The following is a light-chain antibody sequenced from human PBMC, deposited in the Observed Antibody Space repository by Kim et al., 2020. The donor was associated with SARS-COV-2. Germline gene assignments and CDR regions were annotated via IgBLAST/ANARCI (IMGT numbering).Light chain of an antibody. CDR1: QSVSSY. Sequence: SPGERAPLSCRASQSVSSYLAWYQQKPGQAPRLLIYDASNRATGIPARFSGSGSGTDFTLTISSLEPEDFAVYYCQQRSNWPPKYTFGQGTKLEIK. V-gene: IGKV3-11*01. CDR3: QQRSNWPPKYT. CDR2: DAS. J-gene: IGKJ2*01.